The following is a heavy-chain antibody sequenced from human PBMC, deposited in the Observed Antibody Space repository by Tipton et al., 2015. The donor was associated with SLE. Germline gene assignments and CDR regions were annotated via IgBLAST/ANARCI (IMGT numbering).Heavy chain of an antibody. Sequence: LRLSCAASGFTFNSAWMSWVRQAPGKGLEWLGYVYYSGGTNYNPSVRSRVTISVDTSKNQFSLKLTSVTAADTAVYYCARGMVTWRGAIIGVDVWGQGTSVNVSS. J-gene: IGHJ6*02. D-gene: IGHD2-21*02. CDR1: GFTFNSAW. CDR3: ARGMVTWRGAIIGVDV. V-gene: IGHV4-59*08. CDR2: VYYSGGT.